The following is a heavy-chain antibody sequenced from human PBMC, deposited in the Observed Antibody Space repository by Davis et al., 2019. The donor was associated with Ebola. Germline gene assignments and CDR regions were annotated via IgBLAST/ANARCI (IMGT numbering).Heavy chain of an antibody. CDR3: ARNPCIAARPGLCYYYYGMDV. Sequence: PGGSLRLSCAASGFTFSSYSMNWVRQAPGKGLEWVSYISSSSSTIYYADSVKGRFTISRDNAKNSLYLQMNSLRDEDTAVYYCARNPCIAARPGLCYYYYGMDVWGQGTTVTVSS. D-gene: IGHD6-6*01. CDR1: GFTFSSYS. J-gene: IGHJ6*02. CDR2: ISSSSSTI. V-gene: IGHV3-48*02.